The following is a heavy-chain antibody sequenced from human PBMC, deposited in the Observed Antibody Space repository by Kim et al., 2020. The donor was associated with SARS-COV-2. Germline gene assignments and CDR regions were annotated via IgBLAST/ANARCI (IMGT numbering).Heavy chain of an antibody. CDR3: PRTSAPLGTLQLYLTYLKFDL. D-gene: IGHD7-27*01. Sequence: GGSLRLSCEASGFPFSHYWMIWVRQAPGKGLEWVASIKEDEGEKYYADSVEGRFTISRDNAKNSLYLQMNSLRVDDTAIYSCPRTSAPLGTLQLYLTYLKFDLWGRGTLVSVSS. J-gene: IGHJ2*01. CDR1: GFPFSHYW. CDR2: IKEDEGEK. V-gene: IGHV3-7*01.